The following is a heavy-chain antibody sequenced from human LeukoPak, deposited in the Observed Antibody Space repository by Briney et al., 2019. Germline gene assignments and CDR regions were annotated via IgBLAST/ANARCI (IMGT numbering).Heavy chain of an antibody. D-gene: IGHD3-22*01. CDR1: GYTFTSYG. CDR2: ISAYNGST. J-gene: IGHJ4*02. Sequence: ASVKVSCKASGYTFTSYGISWVRQAPGQGLEWMGWISAYNGSTNYAQKLQGRVTMTTDTSTSTAYMELRSLRSDDTAVYYCARARRGTMIVVVDFDYWGQGTLVTVSS. V-gene: IGHV1-18*01. CDR3: ARARRGTMIVVVDFDY.